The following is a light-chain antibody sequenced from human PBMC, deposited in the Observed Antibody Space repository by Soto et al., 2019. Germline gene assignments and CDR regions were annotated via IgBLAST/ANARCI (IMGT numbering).Light chain of an antibody. CDR2: GAS. CDR3: PQYMSSLT. J-gene: IGKJ1*01. Sequence: EVVLTQSPGSLSLSPGQRATLSCRASQSVDSTFFAWYQKKPGQAPRLLIYGASKRATGIPDTFSGSGSGTDFTLIISRLEPEDFAVYYCPQYMSSLTFGQATKVEIK. V-gene: IGKV3-20*01. CDR1: QSVDSTF.